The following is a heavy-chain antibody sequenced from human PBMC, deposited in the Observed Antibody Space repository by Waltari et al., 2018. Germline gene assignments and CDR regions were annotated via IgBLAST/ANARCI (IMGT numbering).Heavy chain of an antibody. Sequence: EVQLVESGGGLVKPGGSLRLSCAASGFTFSSYSMNWVRQAPGKGLELVSSISSSSSYIYYADSVKGRFTISRDNAKNSLYLQMDGLRAEDTAVYYCASQGPFPTTWGQGTLVTVSS. J-gene: IGHJ5*02. CDR1: GFTFSSYS. CDR2: ISSSSSYI. D-gene: IGHD4-17*01. V-gene: IGHV3-21*01. CDR3: ASQGPFPTT.